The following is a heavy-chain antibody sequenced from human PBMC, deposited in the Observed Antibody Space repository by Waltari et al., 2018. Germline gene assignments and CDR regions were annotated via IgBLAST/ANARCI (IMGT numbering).Heavy chain of an antibody. Sequence: EVQLVESGGGLVQPGRSLRLSCVGPGFTFDDYSMHWVRQAPGKGLEWVSGINWNSGSIGYGDSVKGRFTIVRDNSRDTVYLQMNSLRVDDSAVYYCAKGSRGYTNYFFDSWGQGTLVSVSS. V-gene: IGHV3-9*01. CDR2: INWNSGSI. CDR3: AKGSRGYTNYFFDS. D-gene: IGHD3-16*02. CDR1: GFTFDDYS. J-gene: IGHJ4*02.